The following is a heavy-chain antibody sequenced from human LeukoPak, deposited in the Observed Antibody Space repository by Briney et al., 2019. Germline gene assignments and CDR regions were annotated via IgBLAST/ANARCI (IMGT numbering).Heavy chain of an antibody. Sequence: GGSLRLSCAASGFTFSSYGMHWVRQAPGKGLEWVAVISYDGSNKYYADSVKGRFTISRDNSKNTLYLQMNSLRAEDTAAYYCAKDWIQLWLNGGGGDYWGQGTLVTVSS. CDR3: AKDWIQLWLNGGGGDY. CDR1: GFTFSSYG. D-gene: IGHD5-18*01. V-gene: IGHV3-30*18. CDR2: ISYDGSNK. J-gene: IGHJ4*02.